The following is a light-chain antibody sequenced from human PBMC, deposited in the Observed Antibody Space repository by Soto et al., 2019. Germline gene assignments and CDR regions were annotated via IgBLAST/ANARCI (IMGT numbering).Light chain of an antibody. CDR1: SSTVGSNH. V-gene: IGLV1-47*01. J-gene: IGLJ1*01. Sequence: QSVLTQPPSASGTPGQRVTISCSGYSSTVGSNHVYWYQKFPGMAPKLLISKNNQRHSGVPDRFSGSKSGTSASRAISGLRSEDEADYYCAAWDDNFSTYVFGSGTKLTVL. CDR3: AAWDDNFSTYV. CDR2: KNN.